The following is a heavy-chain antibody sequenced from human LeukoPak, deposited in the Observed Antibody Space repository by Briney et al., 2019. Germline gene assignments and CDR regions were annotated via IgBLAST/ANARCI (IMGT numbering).Heavy chain of an antibody. D-gene: IGHD1-26*01. CDR3: ARGLGGSYYFDH. CDR2: IIHSGGT. J-gene: IGHJ4*02. Sequence: SETLSLTCAVYGGSFSGYYWSWIRQPPGKGLGWIGEIIHSGGTNYNPSLKSRVTISVDTSKNQFSLNLNSINAAGTAVYYCARGLGGSYYFDHWGQGTLVTVSS. CDR1: GGSFSGYY. V-gene: IGHV4-34*01.